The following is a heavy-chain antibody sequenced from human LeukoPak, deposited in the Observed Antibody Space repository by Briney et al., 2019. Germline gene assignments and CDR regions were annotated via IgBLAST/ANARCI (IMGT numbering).Heavy chain of an antibody. J-gene: IGHJ4*02. CDR1: GYTFTSYG. Sequence: ASVKVSCKASGYTFTSYGISWVRQAPGQGLEWMGWISAYNGNTNYAQKLQGRVTMATDTSTSTAYMELRSLRSDDTAVYYCARGSPPRVYYDRSGYYSYYFDYWGQGTLVTVSS. CDR2: ISAYNGNT. V-gene: IGHV1-18*01. CDR3: ARGSPPRVYYDRSGYYSYYFDY. D-gene: IGHD3-22*01.